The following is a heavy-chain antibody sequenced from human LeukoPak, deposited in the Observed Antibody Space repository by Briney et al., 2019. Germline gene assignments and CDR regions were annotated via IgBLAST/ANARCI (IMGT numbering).Heavy chain of an antibody. J-gene: IGHJ6*03. V-gene: IGHV3-23*01. CDR1: GFTFSSYA. CDR3: ARGHTYYYYYMDV. Sequence: GGSLRLSCAASGFTFSSYAVSWVRQAPGKGLEWVSAISGSGGSTYYADSVKGRFTISRDNAKNSLYLQMNSLRAEDTAVYYCARGHTYYYYYMDVWGKGTTVTISS. CDR2: ISGSGGST.